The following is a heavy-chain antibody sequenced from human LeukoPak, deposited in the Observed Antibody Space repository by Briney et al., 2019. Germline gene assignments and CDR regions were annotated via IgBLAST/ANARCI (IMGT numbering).Heavy chain of an antibody. D-gene: IGHD4-17*01. V-gene: IGHV3-53*01. CDR1: GFTVSTNY. CDR2: IYSGGTT. Sequence: PGGSLIISCAASGFTVSTNYMTWVRQAPGKGLEWVSVIYSGGTTYYADSVKGRFTISRDNSKNTLYLQMNSLRAEDTAVYYCARGQSGDPAFDIWGQGTLVTVSS. CDR3: ARGQSGDPAFDI. J-gene: IGHJ3*02.